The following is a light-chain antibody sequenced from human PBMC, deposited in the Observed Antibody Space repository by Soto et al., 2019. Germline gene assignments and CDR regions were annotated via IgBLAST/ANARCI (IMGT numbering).Light chain of an antibody. CDR1: QNININ. CDR2: GAS. Sequence: IVMTQSPATLSVSPGDRAALSCRAGQNININLAWYQHKPGQAPRLLIYGASTRATGVPARFSGSGSGTEFTLTISSLQSEDFAVYYCQQYNNWLRPFGGGTKVEIK. CDR3: QQYNNWLRP. V-gene: IGKV3-15*01. J-gene: IGKJ4*01.